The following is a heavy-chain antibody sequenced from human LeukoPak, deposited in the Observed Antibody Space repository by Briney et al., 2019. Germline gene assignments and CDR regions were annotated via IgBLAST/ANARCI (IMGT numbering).Heavy chain of an antibody. Sequence: GGSLRLSCAASGFTFSSYEMNWVRQAPGKGLEWVSYISSSGSTIYYADSVKGRFTISRDNAKNSLYLQMNSLRAEDTAVYYCARDGSKNAFLNWFDPWGQGTLVTVSS. D-gene: IGHD2-21*01. V-gene: IGHV3-48*03. J-gene: IGHJ5*02. CDR3: ARDGSKNAFLNWFDP. CDR2: ISSSGSTI. CDR1: GFTFSSYE.